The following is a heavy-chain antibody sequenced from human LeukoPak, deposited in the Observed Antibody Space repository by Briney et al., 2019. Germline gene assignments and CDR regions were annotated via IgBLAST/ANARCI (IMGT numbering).Heavy chain of an antibody. D-gene: IGHD6-13*01. V-gene: IGHV4-30-2*01. CDR1: GGSISSGGYY. J-gene: IGHJ3*02. CDR3: ARPSSPFAAFDI. CDR2: IYHSGST. Sequence: SETLSLTCTVSGGSISSGGYYWSWIRQPPGKGLEWIGYIYHSGSTYYNPSLKSRVTIPVDRSKNQFSLKLSSVTAADTAVYYCARPSSPFAAFDIWGQGTMVTVSS.